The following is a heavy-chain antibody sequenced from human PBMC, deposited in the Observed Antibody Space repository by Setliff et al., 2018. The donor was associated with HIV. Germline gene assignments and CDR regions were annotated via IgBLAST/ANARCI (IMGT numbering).Heavy chain of an antibody. D-gene: IGHD2-15*01. V-gene: IGHV5-51*01. CDR2: IYPGDSDT. CDR3: ARLGSANWYFDL. Sequence: LKISCKASGYGFTSYWIGWVRQMPGKGLEWMGIIYPGDSDTRYSPSFQGQVTFSTDESITTAYLQWSSLKASDTAMYYCARLGSANWYFDLWGRGTLVTVSS. CDR1: GYGFTSYW. J-gene: IGHJ2*01.